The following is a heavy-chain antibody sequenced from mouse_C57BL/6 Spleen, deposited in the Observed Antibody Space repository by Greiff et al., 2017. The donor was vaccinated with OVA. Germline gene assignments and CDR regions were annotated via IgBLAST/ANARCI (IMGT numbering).Heavy chain of an antibody. V-gene: IGHV10-3*01. CDR1: GFTFNTYA. J-gene: IGHJ4*01. CDR3: VRERRTTVVDAMDY. D-gene: IGHD1-1*01. Sequence: DVKLVESGGGLVQPKGSLKLSCAASGFTFNTYAMHWVRQAPGKGLEWVARIRSKSSNYATYYADSVKDRFTISRDDSQSMLYLQMNNLKTEDTAMYFCVRERRTTVVDAMDYWGQGTSVTVSS. CDR2: IRSKSSNYAT.